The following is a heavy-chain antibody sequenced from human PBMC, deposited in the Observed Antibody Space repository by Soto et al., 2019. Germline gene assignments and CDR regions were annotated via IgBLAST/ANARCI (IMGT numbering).Heavy chain of an antibody. V-gene: IGHV3-7*03. CDR2: IKQDGSEK. CDR3: ARVGYGGNSYYFDY. J-gene: IGHJ4*02. D-gene: IGHD4-17*01. Sequence: EVQLVESGGGLVQPGGSLRLSCVASGFTFSSFWMSWVRQAPGRGLEWVANIKQDGSEKYYVDSVRGRFTMTKDNVKNSLYLSLNNLRAEDTAVYYCARVGYGGNSYYFDYWGQRTLVTVSS. CDR1: GFTFSSFW.